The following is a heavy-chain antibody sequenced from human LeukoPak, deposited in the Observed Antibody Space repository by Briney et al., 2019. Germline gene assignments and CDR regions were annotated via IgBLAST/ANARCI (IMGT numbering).Heavy chain of an antibody. CDR2: LSGSGGST. V-gene: IGHV3-23*01. J-gene: IGHJ4*02. CDR3: AKDSRGSSVRVFDC. CDR1: GFSINNYA. Sequence: GGSLRLSCAASGFSINNYAMTRVRQVPGRGLEWVSSLSGSGGSTYYADSVKGRFTISRDNFKNTLYLQMNNLRPEDTAVYYCAKDSRGSSVRVFDCWGQGTLVTVSS.